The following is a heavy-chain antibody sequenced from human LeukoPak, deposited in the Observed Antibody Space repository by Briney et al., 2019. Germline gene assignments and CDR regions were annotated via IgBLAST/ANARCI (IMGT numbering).Heavy chain of an antibody. V-gene: IGHV3-7*01. J-gene: IGHJ4*02. Sequence: GGSLRLSCAASGFTFSSYWMSWVRQAPGKGLEWVANIKQDGSEKYYVDSVKGRFTISRDNAKNSLYLQMNSLRAEDTAVYYCARDLFYYGSGSYVPFDYWGQRTLVTVSS. CDR3: ARDLFYYGSGSYVPFDY. CDR1: GFTFSSYW. CDR2: IKQDGSEK. D-gene: IGHD3-10*01.